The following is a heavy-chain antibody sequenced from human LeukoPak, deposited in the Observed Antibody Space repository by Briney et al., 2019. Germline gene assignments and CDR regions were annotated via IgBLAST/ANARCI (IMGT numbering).Heavy chain of an antibody. CDR1: GFTFSGSA. J-gene: IGHJ4*02. CDR2: IRSKANSYAT. D-gene: IGHD2-21*02. CDR3: TRDCGGDCYDNY. Sequence: GGSLRLSCAASGFTFSGSAMHWVRQASGKGLEWVGRIRSKANSYATPYAASVKGRFTISRDDSKNTAYLQMNSLKTEDTAVYYCTRDCGGDCYDNYWGQGTLVTVSS. V-gene: IGHV3-73*01.